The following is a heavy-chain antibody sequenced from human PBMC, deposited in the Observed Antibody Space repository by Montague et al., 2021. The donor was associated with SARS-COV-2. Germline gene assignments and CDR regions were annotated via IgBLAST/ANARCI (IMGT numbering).Heavy chain of an antibody. CDR3: AGIPVSGTAMDQHYYRDVIDV. Sequence: PALVKPTQTLTLTCNFSGFSLSTSGMCVSWIRQPPGKALEWLALIDWDDDKYYSTSLKTRLTIAKDTSKTQVVLTMTNMDPVDTATYYCAGIPVSGTAMDQHYYRDVIDVWGQGTSVTVSS. V-gene: IGHV2-70*01. CDR1: GFSLSTSGMC. CDR2: IDWDDDK. D-gene: IGHD5-18*01. J-gene: IGHJ6*02.